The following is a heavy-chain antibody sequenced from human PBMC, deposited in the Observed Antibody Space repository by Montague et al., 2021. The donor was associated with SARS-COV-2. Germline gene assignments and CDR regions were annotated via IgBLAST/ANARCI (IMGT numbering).Heavy chain of an antibody. CDR3: ARGAPTISMILVVMTGAGWYFDL. V-gene: IGHV4-34*01. CDR1: GGSFSDYY. Sequence: ETLSLTCAVYGGSFSDYYWRWIRQPPGKGLEWIGEINHSGSTNYNPSLRSRVTISVDTSKNQFSLKLSAVTAADTAVYYCARGAPTISMILVVMTGAGWYFDLWGRGTLVTVSS. J-gene: IGHJ2*01. CDR2: INHSGST. D-gene: IGHD3-22*01.